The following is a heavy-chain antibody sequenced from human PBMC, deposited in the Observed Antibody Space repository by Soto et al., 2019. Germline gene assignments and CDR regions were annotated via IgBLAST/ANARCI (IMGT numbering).Heavy chain of an antibody. Sequence: GGSLRLSCAASGFTFSDYYMSWIRQAPGKGLEWVSYISSSGSIIYYADSVKGRFTISRDNSKNTLFLQMNSLRAEDTAIYYCAKKVNSGSGSQYFDYWGQGTLVTVSS. CDR3: AKKVNSGSGSQYFDY. CDR1: GFTFSDYY. CDR2: ISSSGSII. V-gene: IGHV3-11*01. D-gene: IGHD3-10*01. J-gene: IGHJ4*02.